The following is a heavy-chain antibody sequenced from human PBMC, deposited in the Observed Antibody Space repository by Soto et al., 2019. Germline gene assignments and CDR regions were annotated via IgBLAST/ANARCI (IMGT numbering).Heavy chain of an antibody. D-gene: IGHD3-22*01. CDR1: GFTFRNYV. Sequence: QVQLVESGGGVVQPGRSLRLSCAASGFTFRNYVMHWVRQAPGKGLEWLAVISYDGNNKNYAESVKGRFTISRDNSKNTLHLQMNSLRAEDTAVYFCARDVTMRDWFDPWGQGTLVTVSS. V-gene: IGHV3-30-3*01. CDR3: ARDVTMRDWFDP. CDR2: ISYDGNNK. J-gene: IGHJ5*02.